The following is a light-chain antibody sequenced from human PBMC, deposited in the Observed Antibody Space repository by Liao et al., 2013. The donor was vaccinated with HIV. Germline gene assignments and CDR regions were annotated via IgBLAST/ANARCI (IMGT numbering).Light chain of an antibody. CDR1: NLGDKH. CDR2: YDS. V-gene: IGLV3-21*04. Sequence: SYEVTQPPSVSVSPGQTASIFCSGDNLGDKHASWYQQKPGQAPVLVIYYDSDRPSGIPERFSGSNSGNTATLTISRVEAGDEADYYCQVWDSSSDHLVVFGGGTKLTVL. CDR3: QVWDSSSDHLVV. J-gene: IGLJ2*01.